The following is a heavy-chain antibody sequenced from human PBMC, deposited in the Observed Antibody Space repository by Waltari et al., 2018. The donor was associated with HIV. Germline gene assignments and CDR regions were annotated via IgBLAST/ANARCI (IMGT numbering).Heavy chain of an antibody. CDR3: ARGSIVATGGGYGMDV. Sequence: QVQLVQSGAEVKKPGSSVKDSCKASGGTFSSYAISWVRQAPGQGREWMGGIIPIFGTANYAQKFQGRVTITADESTSTAYMELSSLRSEDTTVYYCARGSIVATGGGYGMDVWGQGTTVTVSS. D-gene: IGHD5-12*01. CDR1: GGTFSSYA. V-gene: IGHV1-69*01. J-gene: IGHJ6*02. CDR2: IIPIFGTA.